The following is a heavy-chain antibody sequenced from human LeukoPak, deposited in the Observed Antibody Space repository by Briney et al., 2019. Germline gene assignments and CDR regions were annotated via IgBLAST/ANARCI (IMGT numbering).Heavy chain of an antibody. V-gene: IGHV3-43*02. Sequence: GGSLRLSCAASGFTFDDYAMHWVRQAPGKGLEWVSLISGDSGSTYYADSVKGRFTISRDNSKNSLYLQMNSLRTEDTALYYCAKEHTGVAATNWFDPWGQGTLVTVSS. CDR3: AKEHTGVAATNWFDP. D-gene: IGHD2-15*01. CDR1: GFTFDDYA. J-gene: IGHJ5*02. CDR2: ISGDSGST.